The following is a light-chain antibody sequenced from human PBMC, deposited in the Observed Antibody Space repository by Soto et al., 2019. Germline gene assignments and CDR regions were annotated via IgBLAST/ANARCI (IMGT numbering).Light chain of an antibody. J-gene: IGKJ5*01. CDR2: AAS. CDR3: KKYNSAPP. Sequence: DIQMTQSPSSLSASVGDRVTITCRASQGISNYLAWYQQNPGKVPKLLIYAASTLHSGVPSRFSGSGSGTDFTLTISSLQPEDVATYYCKKYNSAPPVGHGTRLEIK. V-gene: IGKV1-27*01. CDR1: QGISNY.